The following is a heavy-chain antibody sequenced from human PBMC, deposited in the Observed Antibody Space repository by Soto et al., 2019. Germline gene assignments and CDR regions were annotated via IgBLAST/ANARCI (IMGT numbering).Heavy chain of an antibody. CDR2: ISYDGSNK. J-gene: IGHJ2*01. Sequence: QVQLVESGGGVVQPGRSLRLSCAASGFTFSSYAMHWVRQAPGKGLEWVAVISYDGSNKYYADSVKGRFTISRDNSKNTLYLQMNSLRAEDTAVYYCARDGGDYLYFDLWGRGTLVTVS. V-gene: IGHV3-30-3*01. CDR3: ARDGGDYLYFDL. CDR1: GFTFSSYA. D-gene: IGHD4-17*01.